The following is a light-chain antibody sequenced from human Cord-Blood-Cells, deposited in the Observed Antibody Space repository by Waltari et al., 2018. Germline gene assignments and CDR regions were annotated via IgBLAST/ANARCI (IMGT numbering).Light chain of an antibody. CDR3: QQYYSTPLT. CDR2: WAS. V-gene: IGKV4-1*01. Sequence: DIVITQSPDPLAVSRGERPTINGQSRQSVLYSSNNKDYLAWYEQKPGQPPKLLIDWASTRESGVPDRFSVSGSGTDFTLTISSLQAEDVAVYYCQQYYSTPLTFGGGTKVEIK. J-gene: IGKJ4*01. CDR1: QSVLYSSNNKDY.